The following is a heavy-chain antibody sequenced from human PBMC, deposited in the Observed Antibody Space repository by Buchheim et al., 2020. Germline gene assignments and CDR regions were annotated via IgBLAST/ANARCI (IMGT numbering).Heavy chain of an antibody. CDR3: ARDRSYSMDV. V-gene: IGHV3-7*01. CDR2: IKEDGSQK. CDR1: GFTFSDYW. J-gene: IGHJ6*02. Sequence: EVELVESGGTLVQPGGSLRLSCAASGFTFSDYWMTWVRQAPGKGLEWVANIKEDGSQKYYVDSVKGRFNISRANAKNMVYLQMNSLRAEDTAVYYCARDRSYSMDVWGQGTT.